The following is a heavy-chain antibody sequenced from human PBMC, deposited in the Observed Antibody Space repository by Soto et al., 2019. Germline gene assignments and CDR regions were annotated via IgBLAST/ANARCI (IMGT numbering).Heavy chain of an antibody. CDR1: GFTFSSYA. D-gene: IGHD3-22*01. J-gene: IGHJ4*02. CDR3: AKDRSSHYYDSSGPFDY. CDR2: ISGSGGST. Sequence: PGGSLRLSCAASGFTFSSYAMSWVRQAPGKGLEWVSAISGSGGSTYYADSVKGRFTISRDNSKNTLYLQMNSLRAEDTAVYYCAKDRSSHYYDSSGPFDYWGQGTLVTVSS. V-gene: IGHV3-23*01.